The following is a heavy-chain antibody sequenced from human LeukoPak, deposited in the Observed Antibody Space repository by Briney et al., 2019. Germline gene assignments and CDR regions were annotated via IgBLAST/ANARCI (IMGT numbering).Heavy chain of an antibody. V-gene: IGHV3-74*01. CDR2: INSDGSST. D-gene: IGHD3-10*01. Sequence: GGSLRLSCAASGFTFSSYWMHWVRQAPGKGLVWVSRINSDGSSTSYADSVKGRFTVSRDNAKNTVYLQMNSLRAEDTAVYYCARVRRYGSGSYGLDVWGQGTTVTVSS. J-gene: IGHJ6*02. CDR3: ARVRRYGSGSYGLDV. CDR1: GFTFSSYW.